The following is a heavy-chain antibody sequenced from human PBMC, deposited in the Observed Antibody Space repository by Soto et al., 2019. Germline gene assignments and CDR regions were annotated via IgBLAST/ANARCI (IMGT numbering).Heavy chain of an antibody. CDR1: GFIFSSYG. J-gene: IGHJ4*02. CDR3: AKEVSSGCLDC. V-gene: IGHV3-30*18. CDR2: ISYDGSSK. D-gene: IGHD6-19*01. Sequence: PGGSLRLSCAASGFIFSSYGMHWVRQAPGKGLEWVAVISYDGSSKYYADSVKGRFTISRDNSQNTLYLQMNSLRAEDTAVYYCAKEVSSGCLDCWGQGTQVTVSS.